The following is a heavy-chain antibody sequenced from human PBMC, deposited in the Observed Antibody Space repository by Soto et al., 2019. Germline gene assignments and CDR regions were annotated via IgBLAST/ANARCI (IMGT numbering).Heavy chain of an antibody. Sequence: ASVKVSCKASGGTFSTHAIIWVRQAPGHGLEWMGGIIPISGTTYYTQKFQGRVTITADEPTSTAFMELSSLKSEDTAGFYCARGYCSGGNCYSGMDVWGQGTMVTVSS. J-gene: IGHJ6*02. D-gene: IGHD2-15*01. CDR2: IIPISGTT. CDR1: GGTFSTHA. V-gene: IGHV1-69*13. CDR3: ARGYCSGGNCYSGMDV.